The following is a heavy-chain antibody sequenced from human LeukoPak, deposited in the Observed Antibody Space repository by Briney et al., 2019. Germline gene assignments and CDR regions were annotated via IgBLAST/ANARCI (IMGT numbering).Heavy chain of an antibody. D-gene: IGHD6-19*01. CDR3: ARGRYSSGWYLGYYFDY. J-gene: IGHJ4*02. Sequence: SETLSLTCAVHGGSFSGYYWSWIRQPPGKGLDWIGEINHSGSTNSNPSLKSRITISVDTSKNQFSLKLSSVTAADTAVYYCARGRYSSGWYLGYYFDYWGQGTLVTVSS. V-gene: IGHV4-34*01. CDR1: GGSFSGYY. CDR2: INHSGST.